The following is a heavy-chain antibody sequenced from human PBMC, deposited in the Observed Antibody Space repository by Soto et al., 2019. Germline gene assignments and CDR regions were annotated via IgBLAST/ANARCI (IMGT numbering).Heavy chain of an antibody. CDR3: VRDSNWHFDF. CDR1: GFTFSDHW. D-gene: IGHD1-1*01. V-gene: IGHV3-7*04. CDR2: IRQDGSKK. J-gene: IGHJ4*01. Sequence: GGSLRLSCSASGFTFSDHWMVWVRQAPGQGLEWVANIRQDGSKKYYGDSMKGRFTISRDNAKNSVYLEMNSLRAEDTAVYYCVRDSNWHFDFWGHGTLVTVSS.